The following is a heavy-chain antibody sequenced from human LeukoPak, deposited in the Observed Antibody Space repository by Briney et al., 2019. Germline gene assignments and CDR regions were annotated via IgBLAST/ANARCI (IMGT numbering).Heavy chain of an antibody. Sequence: KPGGSLRLSCAASGFTFNSHDMNWVRQAPGKGLEWLSSITSASTNYIYYADSVKGRFTISRDDAKNSLYLQMDSLRAEDTAIYYCARDYGGPHYFDYWSQGTLVTVSS. CDR1: GFTFNSHD. J-gene: IGHJ4*02. CDR2: ITSASTNYI. CDR3: ARDYGGPHYFDY. V-gene: IGHV3-21*01. D-gene: IGHD2-15*01.